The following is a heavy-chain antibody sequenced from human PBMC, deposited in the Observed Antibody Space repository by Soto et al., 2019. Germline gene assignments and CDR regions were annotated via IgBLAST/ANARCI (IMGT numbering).Heavy chain of an antibody. CDR1: GFTFSDYY. CDR3: ASELRYFDWPLPSSDY. D-gene: IGHD3-9*01. V-gene: IGHV3-11*05. CDR2: ISSSSSYT. J-gene: IGHJ4*02. Sequence: QVQLVESGGGLVKPGGSLRLSCAASGFTFSDYYMSWIRQAPGKGLEWVSYISSSSSYTNYADSVKGRFTISRDNAKNSLYLQMNSLRAEDTAVYYCASELRYFDWPLPSSDYWGQGPLVTVSS.